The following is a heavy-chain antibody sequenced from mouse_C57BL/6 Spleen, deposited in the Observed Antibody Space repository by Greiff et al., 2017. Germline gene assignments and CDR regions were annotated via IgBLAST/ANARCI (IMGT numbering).Heavy chain of an antibody. D-gene: IGHD2-4*01. Sequence: ESGPGILQSSQTLSLTCSFSGFSLSTSGMGVSWIRQPSGKGLEWLAHIYWDDDKRYNPSLKSRLTISKDTSRNQVFLKITSVDTADTATYYCARRGDYDDGDYAMDYWGQGTSVTVSS. CDR2: IYWDDDK. CDR3: ARRGDYDDGDYAMDY. V-gene: IGHV8-12*01. CDR1: GFSLSTSGMG. J-gene: IGHJ4*01.